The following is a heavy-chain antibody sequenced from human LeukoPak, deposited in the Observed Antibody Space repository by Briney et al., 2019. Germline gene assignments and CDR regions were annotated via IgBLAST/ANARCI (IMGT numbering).Heavy chain of an antibody. D-gene: IGHD4-23*01. J-gene: IGHJ3*02. CDR2: VSYGGSNK. Sequence: GGSLRLSCAASGFTFESYTIHWVRQAPGKGLEWVALVSYGGSNKYYIDSVKGRFTISRDNSKNTLYLQMNSLRPDDSAVYYCARFEDYGGNRDVFDIWGQGTMITVSS. CDR1: GFTFESYT. CDR3: ARFEDYGGNRDVFDI. V-gene: IGHV3-30-3*01.